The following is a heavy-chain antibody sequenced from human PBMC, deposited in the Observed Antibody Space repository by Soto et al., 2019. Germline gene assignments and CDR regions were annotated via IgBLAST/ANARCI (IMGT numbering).Heavy chain of an antibody. D-gene: IGHD3-22*01. J-gene: IGHJ4*02. Sequence: RASVKVSCKASGGTFSSYAISWVRQAPGQGLEWMGGIIPIFGTANYAQKFQGRVTITADESTSTAYMELSSLRSEDTAVYYCARVGDYYDSSGYSYYFDYWGQGTLVTVSS. V-gene: IGHV1-69*13. CDR1: GGTFSSYA. CDR2: IIPIFGTA. CDR3: ARVGDYYDSSGYSYYFDY.